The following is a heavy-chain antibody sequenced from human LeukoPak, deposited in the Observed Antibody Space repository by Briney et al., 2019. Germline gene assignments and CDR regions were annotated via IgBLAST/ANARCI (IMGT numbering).Heavy chain of an antibody. V-gene: IGHV3-9*01. CDR1: GFTFDDYA. CDR2: ISWNSGSI. CDR3: AKGQWLPTGIFDY. Sequence: GGSLRLSCAASGFTFDDYAMHWVRQAPGKGLEWVSGISWNSGSIGYADSVKGRFTISRDNAKNSLYLQMNSLRAEDTALYYCAKGQWLPTGIFDYWGQGTLVTVSS. J-gene: IGHJ4*02. D-gene: IGHD6-19*01.